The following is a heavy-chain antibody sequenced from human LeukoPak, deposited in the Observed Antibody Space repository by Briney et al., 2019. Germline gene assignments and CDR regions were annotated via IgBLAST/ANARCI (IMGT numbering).Heavy chain of an antibody. CDR1: GFTFSSYA. D-gene: IGHD3-10*01. Sequence: GRSLRLSCAASGFTFSSYAMHWVRQAPGKGLEWVAVISYDGSNKYYADSVKGRFTISRDNSKNTLYLQMNSLRAEDTAVYYSARDRPYYYGSVTYYFDYWGQGTLVTVSS. CDR3: ARDRPYYYGSVTYYFDY. CDR2: ISYDGSNK. J-gene: IGHJ4*02. V-gene: IGHV3-30*04.